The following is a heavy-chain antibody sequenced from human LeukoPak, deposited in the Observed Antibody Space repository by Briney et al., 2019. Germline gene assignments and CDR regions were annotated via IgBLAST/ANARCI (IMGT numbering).Heavy chain of an antibody. CDR2: IWYDGSNK. CDR1: GFTFSDYG. J-gene: IGHJ4*02. Sequence: GGSLRLSCATSGFTFSDYGMHWVRQAPGKGLEWVAVIWYDGSNKYYADSVKGRFTISRDNPKNTLYLHMNSLRDEDTAFYYCARASGPFDYWGQGTLVTVSS. CDR3: ARASGPFDY. V-gene: IGHV3-33*01. D-gene: IGHD3-10*01.